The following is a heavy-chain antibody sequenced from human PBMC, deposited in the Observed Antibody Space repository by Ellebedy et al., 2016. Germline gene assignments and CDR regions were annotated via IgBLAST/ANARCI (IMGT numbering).Heavy chain of an antibody. J-gene: IGHJ5*02. CDR1: GYTFTGYY. CDR2: INPNSGGT. D-gene: IGHD6-13*01. Sequence: ASVKVSCXASGYTFTGYYMHWVRQAPGQGLEWMGWINPNSGGTNYAQKFQGRVTMTRDTSISTAYMELSRLRSDDTAVYYCARFNSDSSSWYGYNWFDPWGQGTLVTVSS. CDR3: ARFNSDSSSWYGYNWFDP. V-gene: IGHV1-2*02.